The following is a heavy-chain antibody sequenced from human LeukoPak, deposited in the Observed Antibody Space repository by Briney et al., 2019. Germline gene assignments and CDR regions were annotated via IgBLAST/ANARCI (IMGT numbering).Heavy chain of an antibody. J-gene: IGHJ4*02. CDR2: FYYSGST. CDR1: GGSISSGAYY. D-gene: IGHD5-24*01. V-gene: IGHV4-31*03. CDR3: ARDLGDGYLANDY. Sequence: SETLSPTCTVSGGSISSGAYYWSWIRQYPGKGLEWIGYFYYSGSTYYNPSLKSRVTISVDTSENQFSLELTSVTAADTAVYYCARDLGDGYLANDYWGQGTLVTVSS.